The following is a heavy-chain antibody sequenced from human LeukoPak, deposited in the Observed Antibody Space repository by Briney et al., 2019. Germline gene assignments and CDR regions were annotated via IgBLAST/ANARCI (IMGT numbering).Heavy chain of an antibody. CDR2: INHSGST. CDR1: GGSFGGYY. J-gene: IGHJ4*02. D-gene: IGHD2-2*03. CDR3: VRARTGYCSSTRCRSYFDY. Sequence: SETLSLTCAVYGGSFGGYYWSWIRQPPGKGLEWIGVINHSGSTNYNPSLKSRVTISVDTSKNQFSLKLSSVTAADTAVYYCVRARTGYCSSTRCRSYFDYWGQGTLVTVSS. V-gene: IGHV4-34*01.